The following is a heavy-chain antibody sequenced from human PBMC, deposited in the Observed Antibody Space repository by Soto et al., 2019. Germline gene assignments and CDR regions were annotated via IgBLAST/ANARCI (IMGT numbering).Heavy chain of an antibody. Sequence: VQLVESGGGLVKPGGSLRLSCAASGFTFSNAWMSWVRQAPGKGLEWVGRIKSKTDGGTTDYAAPVKGRFTISRDDSKNTLYLQMNSLKTEYTAEYYCTANYGDYRRGYYWGQGTLVTVCS. CDR2: IKSKTDGGTT. CDR3: TANYGDYRRGYY. V-gene: IGHV3-15*05. CDR1: GFTFSNAW. J-gene: IGHJ4*02. D-gene: IGHD4-17*01.